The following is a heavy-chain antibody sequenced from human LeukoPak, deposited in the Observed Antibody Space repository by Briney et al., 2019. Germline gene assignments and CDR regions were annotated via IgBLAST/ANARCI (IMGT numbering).Heavy chain of an antibody. Sequence: SETLSLTCAVSGGSISSYYWSWIRQPPGKGLEWIGYIYYSGSTNYNPSLKSRVTISVDASKNQFSLKLSSVTAADTAVYYCASVLSYDSSGYYYDYYYGMDVWGQGTTVTVSS. CDR2: IYYSGST. V-gene: IGHV4-59*01. D-gene: IGHD3-22*01. CDR1: GGSISSYY. CDR3: ASVLSYDSSGYYYDYYYGMDV. J-gene: IGHJ6*02.